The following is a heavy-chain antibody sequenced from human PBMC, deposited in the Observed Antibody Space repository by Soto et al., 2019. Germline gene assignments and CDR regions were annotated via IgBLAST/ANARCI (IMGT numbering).Heavy chain of an antibody. CDR3: ARDLGGYCGGDCYPRGDY. CDR2: ISAYNGNT. V-gene: IGHV1-18*01. J-gene: IGHJ4*02. Sequence: QVQLVQSGAEVKKPGASVKVSCKASGYTFTSYGISWVRQAPGQGLEWMGWISAYNGNTNYAQKLQGRVTMTTDTSTSTAYMELRSLRSGDSAVYYCARDLGGYCGGDCYPRGDYWGPGTLVTVSS. CDR1: GYTFTSYG. D-gene: IGHD2-21*01.